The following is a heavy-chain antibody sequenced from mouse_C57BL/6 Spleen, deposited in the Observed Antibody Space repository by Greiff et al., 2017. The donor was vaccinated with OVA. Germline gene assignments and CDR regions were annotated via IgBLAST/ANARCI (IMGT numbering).Heavy chain of an antibody. CDR2: IYPGDGDT. CDR3: ARKDYDYDGYFDV. Sequence: QVQLQQSGPELVKPGASVKISCKASGYAFSSSWMNWVKQRPGKGLEWIGRIYPGDGDTNYNGKFKGKATLTADKSSSTAYMQLSSLTSEDSAVYFCARKDYDYDGYFDVWGTGTTVTVSS. CDR1: GYAFSSSW. V-gene: IGHV1-82*01. D-gene: IGHD2-4*01. J-gene: IGHJ1*03.